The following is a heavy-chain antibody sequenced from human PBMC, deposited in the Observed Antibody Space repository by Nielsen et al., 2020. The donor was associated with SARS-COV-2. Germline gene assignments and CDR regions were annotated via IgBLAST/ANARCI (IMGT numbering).Heavy chain of an antibody. CDR3: ARDCSCGLGSSPSYYFDY. J-gene: IGHJ4*02. D-gene: IGHD7-27*01. CDR1: GGSVSSGTYS. CDR2: IHYSGSP. Sequence: SETLSLTCTVSGGSVSSGTYSWSWIRQSPGKGLEGIGYIHYSGSPNYNPYLKSRVTISVDTSKNRFSLKMTSVTATDTAVYYCARDCSCGLGSSPSYYFDYWGQGTLVTVSS. V-gene: IGHV4-61*01.